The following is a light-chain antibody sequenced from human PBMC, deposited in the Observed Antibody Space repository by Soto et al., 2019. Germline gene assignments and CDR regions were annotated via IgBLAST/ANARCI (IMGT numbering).Light chain of an antibody. CDR3: SSYTSSNTWV. CDR1: SSDVGGYNY. J-gene: IGLJ3*02. V-gene: IGLV2-14*03. CDR2: EVS. Sequence: QSALTQPASVSGSPGQSITISCTGTSSDVGGYNYVSWYQQHPGKAPKVMIYEVSNRPSGVSNRFSGSKSGNTASLTTSGLQAEDEADYYCSSYTSSNTWVFGGGTQLTVL.